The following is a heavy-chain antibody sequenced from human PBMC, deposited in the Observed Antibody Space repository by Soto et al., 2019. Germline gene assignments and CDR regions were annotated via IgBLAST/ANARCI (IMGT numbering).Heavy chain of an antibody. D-gene: IGHD6-13*01. CDR2: ISYDGSNK. CDR3: AKDSWYFDL. J-gene: IGHJ4*02. Sequence: GGSLRLSCAASGFTFSSYAIHWVRQAPGRGLEWVALISYDGSNKYYADSVKGRFTISRDNSKNTLYLQMNSLRAEDTGVYYCAKDSWYFDLWSQGSLVTVSS. CDR1: GFTFSSYA. V-gene: IGHV3-30-3*01.